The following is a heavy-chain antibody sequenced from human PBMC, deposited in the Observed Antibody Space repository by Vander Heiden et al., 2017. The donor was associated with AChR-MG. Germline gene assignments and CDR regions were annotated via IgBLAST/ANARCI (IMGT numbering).Heavy chain of an antibody. V-gene: IGHV4-31*03. CDR1: GGSISSGGYY. CDR2: IYYSGST. J-gene: IGHJ6*02. CDR3: ARDTDKLLNYYGMDV. D-gene: IGHD3-10*01. Sequence: QVQLQESGPGLVKPSQTLSLTCPLSGGSISSGGYYWSWIRQHPGKGLEWIGYIYYSGSTYYNPSLKSRVTISVDTSKNQFSLKLSSVTAADTAVYYCARDTDKLLNYYGMDVWGQGTTVTVSS.